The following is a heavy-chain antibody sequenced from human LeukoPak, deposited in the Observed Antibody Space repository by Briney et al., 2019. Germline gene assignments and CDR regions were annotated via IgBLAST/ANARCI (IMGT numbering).Heavy chain of an antibody. CDR1: GGSFSGYY. V-gene: IGHV4-34*01. Sequence: SETLSLTCAVYGGSFSGYYRSWIRQPPGKGLEWIGEINHSGSTNYNPSLKSRVTISVDTSKNQFSLKLSSVTAADTAVYYCARGELVVVVAAPSYYFDYWGQGTLVTVSS. J-gene: IGHJ4*02. CDR2: INHSGST. D-gene: IGHD2-15*01. CDR3: ARGELVVVVAAPSYYFDY.